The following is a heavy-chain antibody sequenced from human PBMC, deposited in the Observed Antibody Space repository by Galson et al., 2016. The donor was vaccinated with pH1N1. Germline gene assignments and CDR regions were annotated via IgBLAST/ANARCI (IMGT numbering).Heavy chain of an antibody. Sequence: SLRLSCAASGISVSSNYMNWVRQAPGKGLEWVSVLYSGGDTDYADSVKGRFTISRDNSKNTLNLQMSSLRAEDTAVYYCAKHDGSGYYYSRRLHWGQGTLVTVSS. CDR3: AKHDGSGYYYSRRLH. CDR2: LYSGGDT. CDR1: GISVSSNY. J-gene: IGHJ4*02. D-gene: IGHD3-22*01. V-gene: IGHV3-53*01.